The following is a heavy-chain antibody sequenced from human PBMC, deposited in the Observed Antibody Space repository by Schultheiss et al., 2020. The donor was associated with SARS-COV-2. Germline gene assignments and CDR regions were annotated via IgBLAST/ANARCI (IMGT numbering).Heavy chain of an antibody. CDR1: GFTFSSYG. CDR2: IWYDGSNK. V-gene: IGHV3-33*08. Sequence: GESLKISCAASGFTFSSYGMHWVRQAPGKGLEWVAVIWYDGSNKYYADSVKGRFTISRDNAKNSLYLRMNSLRAEDTAVYYCARDGPEAYCGGDCYSGYYYGMDVWGQGTTVTVSS. CDR3: ARDGPEAYCGGDCYSGYYYGMDV. D-gene: IGHD2-21*02. J-gene: IGHJ6*02.